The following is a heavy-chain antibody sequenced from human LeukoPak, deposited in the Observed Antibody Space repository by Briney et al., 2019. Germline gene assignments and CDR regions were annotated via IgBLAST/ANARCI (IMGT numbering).Heavy chain of an antibody. Sequence: PGGSLRLSCAASGFTFSSYAMSWVRQAPGKGLEWVSAINGSGSSTYYADSVKGRFTISRDNAKNSLYLQMNDLRAEDTGVYFCARDARSHCGTDACYGPYFDYWGQGSLVTVSS. CDR1: GFTFSSYA. D-gene: IGHD2-2*01. V-gene: IGHV3-23*01. CDR3: ARDARSHCGTDACYGPYFDY. J-gene: IGHJ4*02. CDR2: INGSGSST.